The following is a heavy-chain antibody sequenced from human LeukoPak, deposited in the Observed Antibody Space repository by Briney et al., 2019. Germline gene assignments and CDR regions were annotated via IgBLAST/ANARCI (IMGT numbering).Heavy chain of an antibody. J-gene: IGHJ6*02. D-gene: IGHD5-18*01. CDR2: IYSGGST. CDR1: GFTVSSNY. Sequence: GGSLRLSCAASGFTVSSNYMSWVRQAPGKGLEWVSVIYSGGSTYYADSVKGRFTISRHNSKNTLYLQMNSLRAEDTAVYYCARGVGTAMTYYYYGMDVWGQGTMVTVSS. CDR3: ARGVGTAMTYYYYGMDV. V-gene: IGHV3-53*04.